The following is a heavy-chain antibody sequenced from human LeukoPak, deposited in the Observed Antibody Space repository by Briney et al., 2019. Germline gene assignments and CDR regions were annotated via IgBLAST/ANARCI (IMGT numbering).Heavy chain of an antibody. CDR2: INPNSGGT. D-gene: IGHD3-22*01. CDR3: ARNYYYDMSGETVDY. V-gene: IGHV1-2*02. J-gene: IGHJ4*02. Sequence: ASVKVSCKASGYTFTGYYMHWVRQAPGQGLEWMGWINPNSGGTNYAQKFQGRVTMTRDTSISTAYMELSRLRSDDTAVYYCARNYYYDMSGETVDYWGQGTLVTVSS. CDR1: GYTFTGYY.